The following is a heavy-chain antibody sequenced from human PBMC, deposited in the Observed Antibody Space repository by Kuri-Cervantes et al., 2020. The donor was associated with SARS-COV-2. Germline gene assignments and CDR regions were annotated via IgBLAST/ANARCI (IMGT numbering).Heavy chain of an antibody. Sequence: AETLSLTCTVSGFSISRSSYYWVWIGQPPGKGLEWIVRIYYSSSTYYNPSLKSRVTISVDTSKNQFSLKLSSVTAADTAVYYSARGRPPIYLGYCSSTSCQRYSFDYWGQGTLVTVSS. J-gene: IGHJ4*02. CDR3: ARGRPPIYLGYCSSTSCQRYSFDY. D-gene: IGHD2-2*01. V-gene: IGHV4-39*07. CDR1: GFSISRSSYY. CDR2: IYYSSST.